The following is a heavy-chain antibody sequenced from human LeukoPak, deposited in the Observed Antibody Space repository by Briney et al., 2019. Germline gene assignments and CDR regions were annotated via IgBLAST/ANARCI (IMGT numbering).Heavy chain of an antibody. CDR2: INPDSGGT. V-gene: IGHV1-2*06. Sequence: ASVKVSCKASGYTFTDYYMHWVRQAPGQGLEWIGRINPDSGGTNSAQKFQGRVTVTRDTSISTTYVELSSLRSDDTAVYYCARAKEKSIAARYFDYWGQGTLVSVSP. D-gene: IGHD6-6*01. J-gene: IGHJ4*02. CDR3: ARAKEKSIAARYFDY. CDR1: GYTFTDYY.